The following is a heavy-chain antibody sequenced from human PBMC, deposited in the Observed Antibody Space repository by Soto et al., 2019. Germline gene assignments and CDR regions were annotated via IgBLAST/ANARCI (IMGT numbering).Heavy chain of an antibody. CDR2: FSTTTPYI. Sequence: PGGSLRLSCEASGFTLRDYTINWVRQAPGKGLEWVSSFSTTTPYIYYADSVKGRFTVARDNAKNSLYLQMNSLRVDDTALYYCARVSTGHLIGVAGTGDCWGQGTLVTVSS. D-gene: IGHD6-19*01. CDR1: GFTLRDYT. V-gene: IGHV3-21*01. J-gene: IGHJ4*02. CDR3: ARVSTGHLIGVAGTGDC.